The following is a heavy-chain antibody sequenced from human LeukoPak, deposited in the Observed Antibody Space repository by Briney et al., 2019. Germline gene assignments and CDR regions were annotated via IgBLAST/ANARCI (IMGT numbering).Heavy chain of an antibody. CDR3: ARNIPYGLSYFDY. V-gene: IGHV3-7*04. CDR2: IKEDGSDA. J-gene: IGHJ4*02. Sequence: GGSLRLSCSASGFTFRSFWMTWVRQAPGKGLELVANIKEDGSDANYVDAVRGRFTISRDNAKDSLYLQMNSVRPEDTAVYYCARNIPYGLSYFDYWGQGTLVTVSS. CDR1: GFTFRSFW. D-gene: IGHD2-2*02.